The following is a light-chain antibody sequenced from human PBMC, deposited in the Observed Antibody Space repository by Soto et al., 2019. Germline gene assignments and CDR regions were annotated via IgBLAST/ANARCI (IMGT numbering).Light chain of an antibody. V-gene: IGKV3-20*01. CDR3: LQCGSSWT. CDR1: RSVSSSY. J-gene: IGKJ1*01. CDR2: GAS. Sequence: VLAQSPGTLSLSPGERATLSCRASRSVSSSYLAWYQQKPGQAPRLLIYGASSRATGIPDRFSGSGSGTDFTLTISRLEPEDFGMYHCLQCGSSWTFGQGTEVEIK.